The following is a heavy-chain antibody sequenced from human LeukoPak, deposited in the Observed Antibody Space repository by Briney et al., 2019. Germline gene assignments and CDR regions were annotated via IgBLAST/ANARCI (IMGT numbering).Heavy chain of an antibody. Sequence: ASVKVSCKASGYTFTGYYIHWVRQAPGQGLEWMGWINYNSGATTYGQTFQGRVFMTRDTSISTAYMEPSSLISDDTAVYYWARGDGSYLLWGQVTLVTVSS. CDR3: ARGDGSYLL. D-gene: IGHD1-26*01. CDR2: INYNSGAT. V-gene: IGHV1-2*02. CDR1: GYTFTGYY. J-gene: IGHJ4*02.